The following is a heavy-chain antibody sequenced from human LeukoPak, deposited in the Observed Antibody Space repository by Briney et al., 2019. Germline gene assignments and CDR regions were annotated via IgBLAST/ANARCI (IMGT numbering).Heavy chain of an antibody. CDR1: GGSFSGYY. CDR3: ARGDYYDNSGYDY. Sequence: SETLSLTCAVYGGSFSGYYWSWIRQPPGKGLEWIGEINHSGSTNYNPSLKSRVTISVDTSKNQFSLKLSSVTAADTAVYYCARGDYYDNSGYDYWGQGTLVTVSS. CDR2: INHSGST. D-gene: IGHD3-22*01. J-gene: IGHJ4*02. V-gene: IGHV4-34*01.